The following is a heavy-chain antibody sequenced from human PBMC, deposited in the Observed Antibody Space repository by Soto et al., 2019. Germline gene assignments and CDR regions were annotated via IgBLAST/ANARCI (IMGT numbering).Heavy chain of an antibody. CDR3: VRDGGAVCGNYPKRAPQLDS. D-gene: IGHD3-16*01. Sequence: SETLSLTCTVSGGSISSYYWCWIRQPLEKGLEWIGYIYYSGSTNYNPSLKSRVTISVDTSKNQYSLKLTSVTAADAAVYYCVRDGGAVCGNYPKRAPQLDSWGQGSPDTVSS. CDR1: GGSISSYY. V-gene: IGHV4-59*08. CDR2: IYYSGST. J-gene: IGHJ5*01.